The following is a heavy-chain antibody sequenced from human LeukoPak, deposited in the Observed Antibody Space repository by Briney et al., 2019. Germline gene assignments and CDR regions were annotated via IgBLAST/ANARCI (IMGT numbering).Heavy chain of an antibody. D-gene: IGHD3-22*01. CDR1: GYTFTGYY. CDR2: INPNSGGT. V-gene: IGHV1-2*02. CDR3: ARGRGLLYYYDSSGYYLEDFDY. J-gene: IGHJ4*02. Sequence: GASVKVSCKASGYTFTGYYMHWVRQAPGQGLEWMGWINPNSGGTNYAQKFQGRVTMTRDTSISTAYMELSRLRSDDTAVYYCARGRGLLYYYDSSGYYLEDFDYWGQGTLVTVSS.